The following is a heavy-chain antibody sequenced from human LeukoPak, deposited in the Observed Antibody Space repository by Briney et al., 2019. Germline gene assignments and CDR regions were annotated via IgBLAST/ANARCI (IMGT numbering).Heavy chain of an antibody. CDR2: ISYDGSNK. CDR1: GFTFSSYG. D-gene: IGHD3-22*01. CDR3: VRDDDISDNGLDY. J-gene: IGHJ4*02. V-gene: IGHV3-30*03. Sequence: GRSLRLSCAASGFTFSSYGMHWVRQAPGKGLEWVAVISYDGSNKYYADSVKGRFTISRDNSKNMLYLQMNSLRAEDTALYYCVRDDDISDNGLDYWGQGTLVTVSS.